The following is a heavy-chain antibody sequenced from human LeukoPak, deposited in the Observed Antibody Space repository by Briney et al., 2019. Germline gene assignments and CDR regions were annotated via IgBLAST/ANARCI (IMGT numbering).Heavy chain of an antibody. V-gene: IGHV3-7*01. CDR2: IKQDGSEK. CDR3: ARDSSSWYTDYFDY. J-gene: IGHJ4*02. CDR1: GFTFSSYW. Sequence: GGSLRLSCAASGFTFSSYWMSWVRQAPGKGLEWMANIKQDGSEKYYVDSVKGRFTISRDNAKNSLYLQMNSLRAEDTAVYYCARDSSSWYTDYFDYWGQGTLVTVSS. D-gene: IGHD6-13*01.